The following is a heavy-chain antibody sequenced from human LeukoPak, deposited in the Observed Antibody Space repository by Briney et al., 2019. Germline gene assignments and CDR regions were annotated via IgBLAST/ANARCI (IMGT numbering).Heavy chain of an antibody. CDR1: GFTFSSYG. J-gene: IGHJ3*02. D-gene: IGHD3-10*01. CDR2: IRHDGSSK. Sequence: GGSLRLSCAASGFTFSSYGMHWVRQAPGKGLEWVAFIRHDGSSKYYADSVKGRFTISRDNSKNTLYLQMNSLRAEGTAVYYCAKGLVRGSIGDAFDIWGQGTMVTVSS. CDR3: AKGLVRGSIGDAFDI. V-gene: IGHV3-30*02.